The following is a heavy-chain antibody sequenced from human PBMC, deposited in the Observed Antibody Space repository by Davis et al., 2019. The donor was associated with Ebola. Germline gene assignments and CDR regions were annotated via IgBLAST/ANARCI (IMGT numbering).Heavy chain of an antibody. CDR3: AILLGRYYYYGMDV. CDR2: IYYSGST. Sequence: MPSETLSLTCTVSGGSISSGGYSWSWIRQPPGKGLEWIGYIYYSGSTYYNPSLKSRVTISVDTSKNQFSLKLSSVTAADTAVYYCAILLGRYYYYGMDVWGKGTTVTVSS. D-gene: IGHD2/OR15-2a*01. CDR1: GGSISSGGYS. V-gene: IGHV4-30-4*07. J-gene: IGHJ6*04.